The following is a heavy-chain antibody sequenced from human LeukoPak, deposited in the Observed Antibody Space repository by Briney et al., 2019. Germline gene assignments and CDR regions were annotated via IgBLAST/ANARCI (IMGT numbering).Heavy chain of an antibody. CDR2: IYYSGST. CDR1: GGSISSSRYY. D-gene: IGHD3-16*02. V-gene: IGHV4-39*01. Sequence: KPSETLPLTCTVSGGSISSSRYYWGWIRQPPGKGLEWIGSIYYSGSTYYNPSLKSRVTISVDTSKNQFSLKLSSVTAADTAVYYCARLNRSRDYVWGSYRYDYFDYWGQGTLVTVSS. J-gene: IGHJ4*02. CDR3: ARLNRSRDYVWGSYRYDYFDY.